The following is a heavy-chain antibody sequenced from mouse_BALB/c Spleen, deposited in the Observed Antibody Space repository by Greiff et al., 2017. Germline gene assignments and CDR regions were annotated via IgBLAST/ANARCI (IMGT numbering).Heavy chain of an antibody. CDR3: ARNPLSLYGSSYVGAMDY. CDR2: IWSGGST. CDR1: GFSLTSYG. V-gene: IGHV2-2*02. D-gene: IGHD1-1*01. J-gene: IGHJ4*01. Sequence: QVQLQQSGPGLVQPSQSLSITCTVSGFSLTSYGVHWVRQSPGKGLEWLGVIWSGGSTDYNAAFISRLSISKDNSKSQVFFKMNSLQANDTAIYYCARNPLSLYGSSYVGAMDYWGQGTSVTVSS.